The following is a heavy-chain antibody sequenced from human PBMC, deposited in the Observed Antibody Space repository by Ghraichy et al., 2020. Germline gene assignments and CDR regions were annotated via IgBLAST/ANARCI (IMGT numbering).Heavy chain of an antibody. J-gene: IGHJ3*02. Sequence: GGSLRLSCAASGFTFSSYGMHWVRQAPGKGLEWVAVIWYDGSNKYYADSVKGRFTISRDNSKNTLYLQMNSLRAEDTAVYYCARERYDYGDNDAFDIWGQGTMVTVSS. CDR3: ARERYDYGDNDAFDI. D-gene: IGHD4-17*01. V-gene: IGHV3-33*01. CDR1: GFTFSSYG. CDR2: IWYDGSNK.